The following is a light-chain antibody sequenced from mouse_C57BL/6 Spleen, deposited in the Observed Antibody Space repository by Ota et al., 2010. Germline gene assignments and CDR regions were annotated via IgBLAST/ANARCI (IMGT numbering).Light chain of an antibody. J-gene: IGKJ5*01. Sequence: ETTVTQSPASLSVATGEKYTIRCITSTDIDDDMNWYQQKTRGTVLSSLFQKDNNSSSWSPIPTSPAVAMAQICFTIENTLSEDVADYFCLQNDNMPLTFGAGTKLELK. CDR3: LQNDNMPLT. CDR2: KDN. CDR1: TDIDDD. V-gene: IGKV17-127*01.